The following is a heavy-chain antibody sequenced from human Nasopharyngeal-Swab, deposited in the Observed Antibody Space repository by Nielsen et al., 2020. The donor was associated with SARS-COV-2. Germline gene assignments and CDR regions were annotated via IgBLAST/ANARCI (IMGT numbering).Heavy chain of an antibody. J-gene: IGHJ6*02. CDR2: ITGSGDAT. CDR1: GFTFSSYT. V-gene: IGHV3-23*01. D-gene: IGHD3-16*01. CDR3: AKDGVRLNGIDV. Sequence: GESLKISCGASGFTFSSYTMSWVRQAPGRGLEWVSAITGSGDATNYADSVRGRFTISRDNSKSTLYLQMNSLRAEDMAEYFCAKDGVRLNGIDVWGQGTTVTVSS.